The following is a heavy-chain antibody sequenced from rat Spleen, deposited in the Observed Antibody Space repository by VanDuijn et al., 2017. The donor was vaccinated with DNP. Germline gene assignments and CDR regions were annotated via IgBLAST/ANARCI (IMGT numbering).Heavy chain of an antibody. Sequence: EVQLVESGGGLVQPGRSMKLSCAASGFTFSSFPMAWVRQAPTKGLEWVATISTSGGRTFYRDSVKGRFTISRDNAKSTLYLQMNSLRSEDTATYYCASTFITTVVDYWGQGVMVTVSS. CDR1: GFTFSSFP. V-gene: IGHV5-46*01. CDR3: ASTFITTVVDY. D-gene: IGHD1-1*01. CDR2: ISTSGGRT. J-gene: IGHJ2*01.